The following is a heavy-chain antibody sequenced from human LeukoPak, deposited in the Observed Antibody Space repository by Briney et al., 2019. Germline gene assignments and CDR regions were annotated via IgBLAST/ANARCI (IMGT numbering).Heavy chain of an antibody. Sequence: GASVKVSCKASGYTFTIYGISWVRQAPGQGLEWMGWISADNGNTKYPQNLQGRVTMTTDTSTSTAYMELRSLRSDDTAVYYCAGSLGYCTSNVCYLKYWGQGTLVTVSS. V-gene: IGHV1-18*01. CDR2: ISADNGNT. CDR1: GYTFTIYG. CDR3: AGSLGYCTSNVCYLKY. D-gene: IGHD2-8*01. J-gene: IGHJ4*02.